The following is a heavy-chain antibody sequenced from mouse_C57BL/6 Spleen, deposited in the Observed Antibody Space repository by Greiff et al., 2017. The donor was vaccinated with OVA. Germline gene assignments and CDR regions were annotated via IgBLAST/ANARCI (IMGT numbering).Heavy chain of an antibody. CDR3: ARRDYGSSRGFAY. Sequence: VQLQESGAELVKPGASVKMSCKASGYTFTTYPIEWMKQNHGKSLAWIGNFHPYNDDTKYNEKFKGKATLTVEKSSSTVYLELSRLTSDDSAVYYCARRDYGSSRGFAYWGQGTLVTVSA. CDR1: GYTFTTYP. J-gene: IGHJ3*01. CDR2: FHPYNDDT. V-gene: IGHV1-47*01. D-gene: IGHD1-1*01.